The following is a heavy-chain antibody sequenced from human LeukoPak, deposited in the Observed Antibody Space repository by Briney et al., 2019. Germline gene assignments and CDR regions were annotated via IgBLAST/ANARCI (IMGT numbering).Heavy chain of an antibody. CDR3: AKDLEQWLFYYFDY. CDR1: GFTFSNYA. V-gene: IGHV3-23*01. D-gene: IGHD6-19*01. J-gene: IGHJ4*02. Sequence: PGGSLRLSCAASGFTFSNYAMSWVRQAPGKGLEWVSAITGGGSGIYYADSMKSRFTISRDNSKNTLYLQINSLRAEDTAVYYCAKDLEQWLFYYFDYWGQGTLVTVSS. CDR2: ITGGGSGI.